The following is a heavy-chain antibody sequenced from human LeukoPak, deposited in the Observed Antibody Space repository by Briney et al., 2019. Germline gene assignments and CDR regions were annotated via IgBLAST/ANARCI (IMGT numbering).Heavy chain of an antibody. CDR3: ARDAYSSGSAFDI. CDR1: GGSVSSYY. J-gene: IGHJ3*02. V-gene: IGHV4-59*02. D-gene: IGHD3-22*01. CDR2: TFYSGST. Sequence: SETLSLTCTVSGGSVSSYYWNWIRQPPGKGLEWIGYTFYSGSTIYNPSLKRRITISVDTSKNQFSLRLSSVTAADTAVYYCARDAYSSGSAFDIWGQGTMVTVSS.